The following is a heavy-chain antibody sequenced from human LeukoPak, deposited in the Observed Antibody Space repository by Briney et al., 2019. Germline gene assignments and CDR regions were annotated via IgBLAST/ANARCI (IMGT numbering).Heavy chain of an antibody. V-gene: IGHV3-7*01. CDR3: ARGLAPPGPFDY. J-gene: IGHJ4*02. D-gene: IGHD6-13*01. Sequence: GGSLRLSCAASGFTFSDYSMNWVRQAAGKGLEWVATIRQNGIETHYVDSVKGRFIISRDNAENSVSLQMSSLRDEDTAMYYCARGLAPPGPFDYWGQGTLVTVSS. CDR1: GFTFSDYS. CDR2: IRQNGIET.